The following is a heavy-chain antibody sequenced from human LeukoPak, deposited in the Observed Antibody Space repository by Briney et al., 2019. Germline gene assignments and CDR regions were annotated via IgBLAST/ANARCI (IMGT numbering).Heavy chain of an antibody. V-gene: IGHV3-7*01. CDR1: GFTFSSYW. J-gene: IGHJ4*02. CDR3: AREHCSSTSCYSYFDY. Sequence: GGSLRLSCAASGFTFSSYWMSWVRQAPGKGLEWVANIKQDGSEKYYVDSVKGRFTISRDNAKNSLYLQMNSLRAEGTAVYYCAREHCSSTSCYSYFDYWGQGTLVTVSS. CDR2: IKQDGSEK. D-gene: IGHD2-2*02.